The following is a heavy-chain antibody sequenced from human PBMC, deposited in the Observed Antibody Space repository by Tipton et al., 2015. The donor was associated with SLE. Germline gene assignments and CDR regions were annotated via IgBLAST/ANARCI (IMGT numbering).Heavy chain of an antibody. CDR3: ARGKGHDWHIDF. CDR2: IHYSGTT. CDR1: GGSITNHY. D-gene: IGHD1/OR15-1a*01. Sequence: TLSLTCTVSGGSITNHYWNWIRQPPGKGLEWIGYIHYSGTTHDNPPLKRRGIMPVDMSKNQFSLRLTSVTAADTAVYYRARGKGHDWHIDFWGQGTLVTVSS. J-gene: IGHJ4*02. V-gene: IGHV4-59*11.